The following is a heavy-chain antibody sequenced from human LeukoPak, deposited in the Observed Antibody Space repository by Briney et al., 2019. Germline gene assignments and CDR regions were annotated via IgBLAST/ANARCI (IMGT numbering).Heavy chain of an antibody. CDR3: ARVGRAMTAAGFGAFDI. CDR2: VNSDGSDT. D-gene: IGHD6-13*01. Sequence: GGSLRLSCAASGFTFSSYWMHWVRQAPGKGLVWVSRVNSDGSDTIYADSVEGRCTISRDNAKNTVFLQMNSLRAEDTAVYYCARVGRAMTAAGFGAFDIWGQGTVVIVSP. CDR1: GFTFSSYW. J-gene: IGHJ3*02. V-gene: IGHV3-74*01.